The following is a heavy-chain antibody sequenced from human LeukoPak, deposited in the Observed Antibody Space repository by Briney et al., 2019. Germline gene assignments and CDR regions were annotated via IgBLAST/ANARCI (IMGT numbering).Heavy chain of an antibody. CDR1: GGSISSYY. CDR2: IYYSGST. V-gene: IGHV4-59*01. Sequence: PSETLSLTRTVSGGSISSYYWSWIRQPPGKGLEWIGYIYYSGSTNYNPSLKSRVTISVDTSKNQFSLKLSSVTAADTAVYYCARDGDYYDSSGYYDYWGQGALVTVSS. D-gene: IGHD3-22*01. J-gene: IGHJ4*02. CDR3: ARDGDYYDSSGYYDY.